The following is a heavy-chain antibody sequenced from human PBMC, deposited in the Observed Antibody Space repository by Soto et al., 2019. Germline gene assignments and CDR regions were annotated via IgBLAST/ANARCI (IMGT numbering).Heavy chain of an antibody. CDR2: IWYDGSNK. Sequence: PGGSLRLSCAASGFTFSSYGMHWVRQAPGKGLEWVAVIWYDGSNKYYADSVKGRFTISRDNSKNTLYLQMNSLRAEDTAVYYCARDLGTVTTYYYYYYGMDVWGQGTKVTVSS. D-gene: IGHD4-17*01. CDR3: ARDLGTVTTYYYYYYGMDV. CDR1: GFTFSSYG. J-gene: IGHJ6*02. V-gene: IGHV3-33*01.